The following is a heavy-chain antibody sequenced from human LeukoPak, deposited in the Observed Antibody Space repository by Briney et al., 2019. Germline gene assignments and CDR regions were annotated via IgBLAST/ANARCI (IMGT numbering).Heavy chain of an antibody. CDR2: IRSKANSYAT. J-gene: IGHJ4*02. Sequence: GGSLTLSCAASGFIFSDFAIHWVRQASGKGLEWVGRIRSKANSYATAYPASVKGRFTISRDDSKNTAYLQMNSLKTEDTAVYYCTTILFYWGQGTLVTVSS. CDR3: TTILFY. V-gene: IGHV3-73*01. D-gene: IGHD2/OR15-2a*01. CDR1: GFIFSDFA.